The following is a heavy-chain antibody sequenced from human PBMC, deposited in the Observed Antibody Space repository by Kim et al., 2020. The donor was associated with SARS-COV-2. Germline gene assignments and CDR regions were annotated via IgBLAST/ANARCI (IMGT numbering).Heavy chain of an antibody. CDR1: GFTFSSYD. D-gene: IGHD6-19*01. CDR2: IGTAGDT. Sequence: GGSLRLSCAASGFTFSSYDMHWVRQATGKGLEWVSAIGTAGDTYYPGSVKGRFTISRENAKNSLYLQMNSLRAGDTAVYYCARAEYSSGWHRDYYYYGMDVWGQGTTVTVSS. V-gene: IGHV3-13*01. J-gene: IGHJ6*02. CDR3: ARAEYSSGWHRDYYYYGMDV.